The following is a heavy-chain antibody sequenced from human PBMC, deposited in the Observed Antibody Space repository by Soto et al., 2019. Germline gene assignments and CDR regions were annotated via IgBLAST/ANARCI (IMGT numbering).Heavy chain of an antibody. CDR2: IHSSQNT. D-gene: IGHD1-1*01. CDR3: AQNGPYSLAV. CDR1: GGSISSSSYY. J-gene: IGHJ6*02. V-gene: IGHV4-39*07. Sequence: SETLSLTCTVSGGSISSSSYYWGWIRQSPGKGLEWIGTIHSSQNTHYNPSLLSRVTISVDKSKNQFSLSLNSVTAADTAFYFCAQNGPYSLAVWGQGTTVTVSS.